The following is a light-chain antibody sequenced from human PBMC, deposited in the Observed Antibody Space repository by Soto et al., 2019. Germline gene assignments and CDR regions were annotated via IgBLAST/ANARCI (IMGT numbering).Light chain of an antibody. Sequence: EIVLTQSPGTRSLSLGERATLSCRASHSVSSSYLAWYQQKPGQAPRLLIYCASSRATGIPDRFSCSWSGTDFTLTISRLEPEDFALYYCQQYISTPGTFGQGTKVEIK. V-gene: IGKV3-20*01. CDR2: CAS. CDR3: QQYISTPGT. J-gene: IGKJ1*01. CDR1: HSVSSSY.